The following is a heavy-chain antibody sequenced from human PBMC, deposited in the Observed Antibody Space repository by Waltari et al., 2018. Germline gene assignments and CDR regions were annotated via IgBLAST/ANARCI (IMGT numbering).Heavy chain of an antibody. CDR1: GGNFDNYA. Sequence: QVQVVQSGAEVKKPGSSVKVSCKASGGNFDNYAISWVRQAHGQGLEWMGGIIPFFGTKSYGEKFQDRFTITADESTNTAYMELSSLRSEDTAVYYCARGAYCGGDCLFNYYGMDVWGQGTMVTVSS. J-gene: IGHJ6*02. CDR2: IIPFFGTK. D-gene: IGHD2-21*02. V-gene: IGHV1-69*13. CDR3: ARGAYCGGDCLFNYYGMDV.